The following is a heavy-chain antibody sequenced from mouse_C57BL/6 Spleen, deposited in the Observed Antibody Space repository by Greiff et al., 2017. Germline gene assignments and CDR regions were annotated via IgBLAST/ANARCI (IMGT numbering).Heavy chain of an antibody. CDR1: GFSLTSYG. D-gene: IGHD1-1*01. J-gene: IGHJ1*03. V-gene: IGHV2-2*01. CDR3: ARNGAHYGSRWYFDV. CDR2: IWSGGST. Sequence: VQLQQSGPGLVQPSQSLSITCPVSGFSLTSYGVHWVRQSPGKGLEWLGVIWSGGSTDYNAAFISRLSISKDNSKSQVFFKMNSLQADDTAIYYCARNGAHYGSRWYFDVWGTGTTVTVSS.